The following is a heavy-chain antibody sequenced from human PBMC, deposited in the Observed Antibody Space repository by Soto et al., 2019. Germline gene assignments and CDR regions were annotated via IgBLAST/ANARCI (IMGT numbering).Heavy chain of an antibody. CDR2: FIPIFVSA. Sequence: QVHLVQSGAEVKKPGSSVKVSCKASGGTVSSYAFTWVRQAPGKGLEWMGVFIPIFVSAHYAQKFQGRVTITADESTSTAYMELSGLRSEDTAIYYCARDLSSDSTGFRGYDLWGQGTLVTVSS. V-gene: IGHV1-69*01. CDR1: GGTVSSYA. D-gene: IGHD3-22*01. CDR3: ARDLSSDSTGFRGYDL. J-gene: IGHJ4*02.